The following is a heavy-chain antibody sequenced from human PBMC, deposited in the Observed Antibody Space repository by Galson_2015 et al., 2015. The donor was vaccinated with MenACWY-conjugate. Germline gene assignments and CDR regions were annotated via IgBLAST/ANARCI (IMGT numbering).Heavy chain of an antibody. V-gene: IGHV2-5*02. J-gene: IGHJ4*02. CDR1: GFSLTSSGVG. CDR2: IYWDGDR. D-gene: IGHD1-26*01. Sequence: PALVKPTQTLTLTCTFSGFSLTSSGVGVGWIRQPPGKALEWLALIYWDGDRRYSPALRNRLTTTTDISKNQVVLTLTNVDPLDAGTYYCARRHAAAYDPPLLGFDYWGQGTLVTVSS. CDR3: ARRHAAAYDPPLLGFDY.